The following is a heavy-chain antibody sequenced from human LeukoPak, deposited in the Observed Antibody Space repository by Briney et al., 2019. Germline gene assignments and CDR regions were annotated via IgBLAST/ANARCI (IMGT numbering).Heavy chain of an antibody. CDR2: ISSSSSYI. Sequence: GGSLRLSCAASGFTFSSYSMNWVRQAPGKGLEWVSSISSSSSYIYYADSVKGRFTISRDNAKNSLYLQMNSLRPEDTTRYYCSRDGPGYCTNCVCKWGQGTLVTVSS. D-gene: IGHD2-8*01. CDR3: SRDGPGYCTNCVCK. V-gene: IGHV3-21*01. J-gene: IGHJ4*02. CDR1: GFTFSSYS.